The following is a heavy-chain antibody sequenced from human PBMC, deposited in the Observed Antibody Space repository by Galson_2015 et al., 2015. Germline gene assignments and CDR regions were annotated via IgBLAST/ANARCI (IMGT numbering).Heavy chain of an antibody. CDR2: IRSKAYGGTT. Sequence: SLRLSCAASGFTFGDYAMSWVRQAPGKGLEWVGFIRSKAYGGTTEYAASVKGRFTISRDDSKSIAYLQMNSLKTEDTAVYYCTRDCSPPGGPYYYYMDVWGKGTTVTVSS. J-gene: IGHJ6*03. CDR3: TRDCSPPGGPYYYYMDV. V-gene: IGHV3-49*04. D-gene: IGHD3-10*02. CDR1: GFTFGDYA.